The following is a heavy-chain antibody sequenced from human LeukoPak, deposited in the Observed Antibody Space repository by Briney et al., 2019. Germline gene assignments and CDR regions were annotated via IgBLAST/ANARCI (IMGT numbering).Heavy chain of an antibody. J-gene: IGHJ4*02. CDR3: ARLRNDYGDYVLDY. V-gene: IGHV3-21*01. Sequence: GGSLRLSCAASGFIFSRYSMNWVRQAPGKGLEWVSSISSSSSYMYYADSVKGRFTISRDKDKNTLYLQMNSLRAEDTAVYYCARLRNDYGDYVLDYWGQGTLVTVSS. CDR2: ISSSSSYM. D-gene: IGHD4-17*01. CDR1: GFIFSRYS.